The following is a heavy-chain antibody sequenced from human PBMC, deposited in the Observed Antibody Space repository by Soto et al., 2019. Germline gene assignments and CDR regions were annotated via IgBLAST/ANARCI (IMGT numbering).Heavy chain of an antibody. CDR1: GSTFNSDD. J-gene: IGHJ4*02. Sequence: EVHLLESGGGLVQPGGSLRLSCGVSGSTFNSDDMSWVRQAPGRGLEWVSGISDSGSNTYYADSVKGRFTIFRDNSKNTLYLQMNSLRVEDTALYYCVKDGGWSLAVAGLFDSWGQGTLVTVSS. D-gene: IGHD6-19*01. CDR3: VKDGGWSLAVAGLFDS. V-gene: IGHV3-23*01. CDR2: ISDSGSNT.